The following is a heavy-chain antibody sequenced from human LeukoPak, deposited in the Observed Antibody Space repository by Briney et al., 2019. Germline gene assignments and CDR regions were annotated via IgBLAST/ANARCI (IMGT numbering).Heavy chain of an antibody. Sequence: GGSLRLSCAASGFTFSDYYMSWIRQAPGKGLEWVSYISSSGSTIYYADSVKGRLTISRDNAKNSLYLQMNSLRAEDTAVYYCARDRTIFGVVSWFDPWGQGTLVTVSS. J-gene: IGHJ5*02. V-gene: IGHV3-11*01. CDR1: GFTFSDYY. CDR3: ARDRTIFGVVSWFDP. CDR2: ISSSGSTI. D-gene: IGHD3-3*01.